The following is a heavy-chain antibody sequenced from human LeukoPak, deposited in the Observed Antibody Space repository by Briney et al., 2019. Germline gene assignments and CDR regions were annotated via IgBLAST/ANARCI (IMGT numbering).Heavy chain of an antibody. CDR1: GFSFGDYA. Sequence: GGSLRLSCTASGFSFGDYAMTWFRQAPGKGLEWAGFIRAKAYGGTTEYAASVRGRFTISRDDSKSIAYLQMNSLQTEDTAVYFCTRVPIRTVTMVIVVRGHDAFDIWGQGTMVTVSS. CDR2: IRAKAYGGTT. J-gene: IGHJ3*02. D-gene: IGHD3-22*01. CDR3: TRVPIRTVTMVIVVRGHDAFDI. V-gene: IGHV3-49*03.